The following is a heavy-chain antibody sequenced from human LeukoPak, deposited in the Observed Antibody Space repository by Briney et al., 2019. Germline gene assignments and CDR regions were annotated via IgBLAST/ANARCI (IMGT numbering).Heavy chain of an antibody. J-gene: IGHJ4*02. CDR3: ARDLSITLLRGVIE. D-gene: IGHD3-10*01. CDR1: GFTFSK. V-gene: IGHV3-48*03. Sequence: GGSLRLSCAASGFTFSKMNWVRQAPGKGLVWLSYISSSGSTTYYADSVKGRFTISRDNAKNSLYLQMNSLRAEDTAVYYCARDLSITLLRGVIEWGQGTLVTVSS. CDR2: ISSSGSTT.